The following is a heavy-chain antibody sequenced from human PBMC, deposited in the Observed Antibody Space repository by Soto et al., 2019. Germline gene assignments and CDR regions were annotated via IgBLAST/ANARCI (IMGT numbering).Heavy chain of an antibody. CDR1: GYTLTELS. J-gene: IGHJ6*02. Sequence: QVQLVQSGAEVKKPGASVKVSCKVSGYTLTELSMHWVRQAPGKGLEWMGGFDPEDGETIYAQKFQGRVTMTEDTSTDTAYMELSSLRSEDTAVYYCATDIPYCSGGSCYVAYYYYGMDVWGQGTTVTVSS. D-gene: IGHD2-15*01. V-gene: IGHV1-24*01. CDR3: ATDIPYCSGGSCYVAYYYYGMDV. CDR2: FDPEDGET.